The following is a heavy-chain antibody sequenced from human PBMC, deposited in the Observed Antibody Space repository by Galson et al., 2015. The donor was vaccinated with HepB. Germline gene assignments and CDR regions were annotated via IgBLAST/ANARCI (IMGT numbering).Heavy chain of an antibody. J-gene: IGHJ3*02. CDR1: GFTVSSNY. CDR3: ARSSSSLALGI. V-gene: IGHV3-53*01. CDR2: IYSGGST. D-gene: IGHD6-13*01. Sequence: SLRLSCAASGFTVSSNYMSWVRQAPGKGLEWVSVIYSGGSTYYADSVKGRFTISRDNSKNTLYLQMSSLRAEDTAVYYCARSSSSLALGIWGQGTMVTVSS.